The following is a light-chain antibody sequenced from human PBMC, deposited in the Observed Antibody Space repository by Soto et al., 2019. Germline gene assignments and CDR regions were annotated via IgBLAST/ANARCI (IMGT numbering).Light chain of an antibody. J-gene: IGKJ1*01. CDR1: QSVSSN. CDR2: GAS. CDR3: QQYGSSPT. V-gene: IGKV3-20*01. Sequence: EVVMPPAPATLSVSPGARPTLYCRASQSVSSNLAWYQQTPGQAPRLLIYGASTRATGIPGRFSGSGSGTDFTLTINRLEPEDFAVYYCQQYGSSPTFGLGTKVDIK.